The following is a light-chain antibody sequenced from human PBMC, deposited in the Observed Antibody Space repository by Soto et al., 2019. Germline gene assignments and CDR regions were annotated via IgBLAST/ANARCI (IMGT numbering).Light chain of an antibody. CDR1: QSISTY. CDR2: GAS. Sequence: DIQMTQSPSSLSASVGDRVTICCRASQSISTYLMWYQQKPGKAPNLLIYGASGLQNGVPSRFTGSGSGTEFTLTITGLQPEDFGTYYCQQSSITPRSFGQGTKVDIK. J-gene: IGKJ1*01. CDR3: QQSSITPRS. V-gene: IGKV1-39*01.